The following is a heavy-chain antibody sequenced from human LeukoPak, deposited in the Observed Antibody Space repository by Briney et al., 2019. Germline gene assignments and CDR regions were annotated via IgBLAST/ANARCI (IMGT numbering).Heavy chain of an antibody. Sequence: RASVKVSCKTSGYSFTTYHINWVRQASGQGLEWLGWMNPYTGDRGHAQRFQGRLSITSDTSISTAYMELGSLKSDDTAVYFCARATSLTASGYDCWGQGTLVTVSS. J-gene: IGHJ4*02. CDR1: GYSFTTYH. D-gene: IGHD2-21*02. CDR2: MNPYTGDR. V-gene: IGHV1-8*03. CDR3: ARATSLTASGYDC.